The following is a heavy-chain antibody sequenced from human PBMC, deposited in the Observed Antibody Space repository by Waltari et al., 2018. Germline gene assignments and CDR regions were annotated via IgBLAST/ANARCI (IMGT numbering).Heavy chain of an antibody. D-gene: IGHD2-15*01. J-gene: IGHJ6*02. CDR1: GGSISSHY. CDR3: ARESPGWYGMDV. CDR2: IYYSGST. V-gene: IGHV4-59*11. Sequence: QVQLQESGPGLVKPSETLSLTCTVSGGSISSHYWSWIRQPPGKGLEWIGYIYYSGSTNYNPSLKSRGTISVDTSKNQFSLKLSSVTAADTAVYYCARESPGWYGMDVWGQGTTVIVSS.